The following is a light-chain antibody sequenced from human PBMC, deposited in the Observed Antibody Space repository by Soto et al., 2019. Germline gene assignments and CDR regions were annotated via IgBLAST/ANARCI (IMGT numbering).Light chain of an antibody. V-gene: IGLV2-14*01. CDR2: EVR. CDR1: SSNIGNNY. CDR3: TSYTPTGALV. Sequence: QSVLTQPPSVSAAPGQKVTISCSGSSSNIGNNYVSWYQHRPGKAPRLMIYEVRNRLSGVSNRFSGSKSGNTASLTISGLQSEDEADYYCTSYTPTGALVFGSGTKVTVL. J-gene: IGLJ6*01.